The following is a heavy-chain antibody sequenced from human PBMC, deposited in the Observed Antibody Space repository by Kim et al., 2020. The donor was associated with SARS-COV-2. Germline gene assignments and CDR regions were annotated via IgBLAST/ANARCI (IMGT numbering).Heavy chain of an antibody. Sequence: SETLSLTCTVSGGSISSYYWSWIRQPPGKGLEWIGYIYYSGSTNYNPSLKSRVTISVDTSKNQFSLKLSSVTAADTAVYYCARSHTYYYDSSHFDYWGQGTLVTVSS. CDR1: GGSISSYY. D-gene: IGHD3-22*01. CDR2: IYYSGST. V-gene: IGHV4-59*08. J-gene: IGHJ4*02. CDR3: ARSHTYYYDSSHFDY.